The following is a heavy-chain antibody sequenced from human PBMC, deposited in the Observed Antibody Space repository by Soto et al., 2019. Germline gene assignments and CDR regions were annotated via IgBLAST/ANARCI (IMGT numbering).Heavy chain of an antibody. V-gene: IGHV4-59*08. D-gene: IGHD3-22*01. Sequence: SETLSLTCTVSGVSISSYYWSWIRQPPGKGLEWIGYIYYSGSTNYNPSLKSRVTISVDTSKNQFSLKLSSVTAADTAVYYCARQGTYYYDSSGLDYWGQGTLVTVSS. CDR2: IYYSGST. CDR3: ARQGTYYYDSSGLDY. J-gene: IGHJ4*02. CDR1: GVSISSYY.